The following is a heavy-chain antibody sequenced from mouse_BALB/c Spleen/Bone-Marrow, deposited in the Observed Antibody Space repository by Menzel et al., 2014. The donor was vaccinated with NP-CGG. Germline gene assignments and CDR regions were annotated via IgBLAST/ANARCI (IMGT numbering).Heavy chain of an antibody. CDR3: ARDGYGRYFDV. Sequence: QSGPELVKPGASMKISCKASGYSFTDYTMNWVRQSHGKNPEWIGLINPYNGGSTYNQKFKGTATLTVDRSSSTAYVELLSLTSDDSAVYYCARDGYGRYFDVWGAGTTVTVSS. CDR1: GYSFTDYT. V-gene: IGHV1-18*01. J-gene: IGHJ1*01. D-gene: IGHD2-2*01. CDR2: INPYNGGS.